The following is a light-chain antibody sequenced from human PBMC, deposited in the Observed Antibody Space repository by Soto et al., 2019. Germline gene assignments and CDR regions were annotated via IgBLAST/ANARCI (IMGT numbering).Light chain of an antibody. CDR2: DAS. CDR1: QNINNY. V-gene: IGKV1-33*01. J-gene: IGKJ5*01. Sequence: DIQRTRWPSSLSASVGERVTITCQASQNINNYLNWYQQKPGRAPKLLIYDASNLEAGVPSRFRRSGSGTDFTFTISRLQPDDTAPYYCQQYEHLPTFGQGTRLEI. CDR3: QQYEHLPT.